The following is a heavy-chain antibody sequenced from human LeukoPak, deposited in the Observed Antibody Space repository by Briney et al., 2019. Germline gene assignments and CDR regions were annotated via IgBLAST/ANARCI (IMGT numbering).Heavy chain of an antibody. V-gene: IGHV3-48*02. J-gene: IGHJ4*02. CDR1: GFSFSSNS. Sequence: GSLRLSCGASGFSFSSNSMNWVRQAPGKGLEWVSYISGSGSSTYYAGSVKGRFTISRDNAKNSLYLQMNSLRDEDTAVYCCARDRGSGSYPFDYWGQGTLVTVSS. D-gene: IGHD3-10*01. CDR2: ISGSGSST. CDR3: ARDRGSGSYPFDY.